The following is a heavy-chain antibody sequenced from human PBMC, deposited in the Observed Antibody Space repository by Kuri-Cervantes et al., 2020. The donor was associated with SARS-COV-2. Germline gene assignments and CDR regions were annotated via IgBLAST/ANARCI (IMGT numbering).Heavy chain of an antibody. Sequence: LSLTCAASGFTFSSYSMNWVRQAPGKGLEWVSSISSSSSYIYYADSVKGRFTISRDNSKNTLYLQMNSLRAEDTAVYYCAKAWRGQWLASYYYYGMDVWGQGTTVTVSS. CDR2: ISSSSSYI. J-gene: IGHJ6*02. CDR3: AKAWRGQWLASYYYYGMDV. V-gene: IGHV3-21*04. CDR1: GFTFSSYS. D-gene: IGHD6-19*01.